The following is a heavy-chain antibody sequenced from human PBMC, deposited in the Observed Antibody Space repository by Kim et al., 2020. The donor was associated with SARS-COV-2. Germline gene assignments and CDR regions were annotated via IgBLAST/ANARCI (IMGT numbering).Heavy chain of an antibody. D-gene: IGHD6-13*01. CDR2: IYYSGST. J-gene: IGHJ5*02. CDR3: ARDLSAAGTDWFDP. Sequence: SETLSLTCTVSGGSISSGGYYWSWIRQHPGKGLEWVGYIYYSGSTYYNPSLKSRVTISVDTSKNQFSLKLSSVTAADTAVYYCARDLSAAGTDWFDPWGQGTLVTVSS. CDR1: GGSISSGGYY. V-gene: IGHV4-31*03.